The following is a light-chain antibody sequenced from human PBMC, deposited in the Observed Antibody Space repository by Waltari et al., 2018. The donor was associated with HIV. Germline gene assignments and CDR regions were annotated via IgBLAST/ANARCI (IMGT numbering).Light chain of an antibody. CDR2: TTN. J-gene: IGLJ3*02. CDR3: ASWDANLNGIV. Sequence: QSILTQPPSTSGTPGQRVTISCSGSFSNVGSHTVTWFQHLPGTSPKLLIYTTNQLPSGVPDRFSGSKSGTSASLAISGLQSEDEAVYYCASWDANLNGIVFGGGTKLAVL. CDR1: FSNVGSHT. V-gene: IGLV1-44*01.